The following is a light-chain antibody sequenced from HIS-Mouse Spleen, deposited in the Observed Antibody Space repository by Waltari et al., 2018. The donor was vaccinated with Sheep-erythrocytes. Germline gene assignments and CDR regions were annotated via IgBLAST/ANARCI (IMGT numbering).Light chain of an antibody. V-gene: IGLV2-11*01. CDR2: DAS. J-gene: IGLJ1*01. Sequence: QSALTQPRSVSGSPGQSVTISCTGTSSDVGGYNYVSWYQQHPGKAPKLMIYDASKRPAGVPARFSGSKSGNPASLTISGLQAEDEADYYCCSYAGSYNHVFATGTKVTVL. CDR3: CSYAGSYNHV. CDR1: SSDVGGYNY.